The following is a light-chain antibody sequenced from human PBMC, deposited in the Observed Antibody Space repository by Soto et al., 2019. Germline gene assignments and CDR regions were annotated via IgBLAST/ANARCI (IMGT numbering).Light chain of an antibody. CDR3: TSFTSGSTPYV. CDR1: SNDVGGFNY. J-gene: IGLJ1*01. CDR2: DVT. Sequence: QSELTQPASVSGSPGQSITISCTGTSNDVGGFNYVSWYQQLPGKAPKLVIYDVTHRTSGVSDRFSGSRSGNTASLTISGLQAEDEADYYCTSFTSGSTPYVLGTGTKVTVL. V-gene: IGLV2-14*03.